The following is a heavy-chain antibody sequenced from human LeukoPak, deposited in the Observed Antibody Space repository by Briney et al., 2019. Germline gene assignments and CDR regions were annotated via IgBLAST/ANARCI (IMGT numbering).Heavy chain of an antibody. CDR2: IYPGDSDT. CDR1: GYSFTSYW. D-gene: IGHD2/OR15-2a*01. J-gene: IGHJ3*02. Sequence: GESLKISCKGSGYSFTSYWIGWVRQMPGKGLAWMGIIYPGDSDTRYSPSFQGQVTISADKSISTAYLQWSSLKASDTAMYYCARQAWVPTSPSAAFDIWGQGTMVTVSS. V-gene: IGHV5-51*01. CDR3: ARQAWVPTSPSAAFDI.